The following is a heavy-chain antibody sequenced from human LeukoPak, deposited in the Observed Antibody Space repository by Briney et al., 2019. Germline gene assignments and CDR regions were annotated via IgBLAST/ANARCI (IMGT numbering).Heavy chain of an antibody. CDR2: FDPEDGET. V-gene: IGHV1-24*01. Sequence: VASVKVSCKVSGYTLTELSMHWVRQAPGKGLEWMGGFDPEDGETIYAQKFQGRITMTEDTSTDTAYMELSSLRSEDTAVYYCATDLGTADAFDIWGQGTMVTVSS. D-gene: IGHD5-18*01. J-gene: IGHJ3*02. CDR3: ATDLGTADAFDI. CDR1: GYTLTELS.